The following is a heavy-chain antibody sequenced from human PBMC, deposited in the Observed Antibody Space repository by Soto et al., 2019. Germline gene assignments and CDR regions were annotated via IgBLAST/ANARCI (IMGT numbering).Heavy chain of an antibody. CDR2: ISSSSSYI. V-gene: IGHV3-21*01. J-gene: IGHJ5*02. Sequence: EVQLVESGGGLVKPGGSLRLSCAASGFTFSSYSMNWVHQAPGKGLEWVSSISSSSSYIYYADSVKGRFTISRDNAKNSLYLQMNSLRAEDTAVYYCARVPTYDFWSGYEPNWFDPWGQGTLVTVSS. CDR1: GFTFSSYS. CDR3: ARVPTYDFWSGYEPNWFDP. D-gene: IGHD3-3*01.